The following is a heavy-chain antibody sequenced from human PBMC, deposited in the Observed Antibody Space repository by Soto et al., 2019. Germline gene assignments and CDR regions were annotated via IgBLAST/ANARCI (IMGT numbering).Heavy chain of an antibody. CDR3: TSLYYGH. V-gene: IGHV3-9*01. CDR1: GFTFDDYA. CDR2: ISWGGNTI. Sequence: EVQLVESGGGLVQPGRSLRLSCAASGFTFDDYAMHWVRQAPGKGLEWVSGISWGGNTIGYAASVKGRFSISRDNAENSLYLQMNSLKTEDTAVYYCTSLYYGHWGQGTLVTVSS. J-gene: IGHJ4*02. D-gene: IGHD3-3*01.